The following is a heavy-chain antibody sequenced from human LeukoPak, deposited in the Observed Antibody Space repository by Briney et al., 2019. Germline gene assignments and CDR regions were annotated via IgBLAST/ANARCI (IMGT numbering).Heavy chain of an antibody. Sequence: PSETLSLTCTVSGGSTSSYYWSWIRQPPAKGLEWIGYIYYSGSTNYNPSLKSRVTISVDTSKNQFSLKMSSVTAADTAVYYCARARDGHINNWFDPWGQGTLVTVSS. CDR3: ARARDGHINNWFDP. D-gene: IGHD5-24*01. CDR1: GGSTSSYY. J-gene: IGHJ5*02. CDR2: IYYSGST. V-gene: IGHV4-59*01.